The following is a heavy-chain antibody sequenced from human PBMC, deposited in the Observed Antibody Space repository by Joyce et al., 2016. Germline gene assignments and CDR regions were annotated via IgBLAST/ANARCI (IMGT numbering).Heavy chain of an antibody. Sequence: EVPLVESGGGLVKPGESVRLSCAASGFNFDNYTMNWVRQAPGKGLVWVASAHPTLNHTFYAASVEVRFTVSRDNAKKSLYLQMNSLTPEDTALYFCAREFFDSWGQGILVTVSS. CDR1: GFNFDNYT. D-gene: IGHD3-3*01. CDR3: AREFFDS. J-gene: IGHJ4*02. V-gene: IGHV3-21*01. CDR2: AHPTLNHT.